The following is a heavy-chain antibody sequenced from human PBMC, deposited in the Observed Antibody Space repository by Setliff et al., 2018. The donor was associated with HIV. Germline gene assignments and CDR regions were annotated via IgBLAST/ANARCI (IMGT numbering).Heavy chain of an antibody. J-gene: IGHJ6*03. CDR3: AREGGDYYYYYMDV. CDR1: GYTFTSYD. D-gene: IGHD3-16*01. V-gene: IGHV1-8*02. CDR2: MNPNSGNT. Sequence: GASVKVSCKASGYTFTSYDINWVRQATGQGLEWMGWMNPNSGNTGYAQKFQGRVTMTRNTSISTAYMELSSLRSGDTAVYYCAREGGDYYYYYMDVWGKGTTVTVSS.